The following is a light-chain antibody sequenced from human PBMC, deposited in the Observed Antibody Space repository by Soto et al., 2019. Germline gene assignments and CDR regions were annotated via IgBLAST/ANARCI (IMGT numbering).Light chain of an antibody. CDR1: SSNIGSNT. CDR2: AYT. V-gene: IGLV1-44*01. CDR3: QSYDSSLSKVV. J-gene: IGLJ2*01. Sequence: QSVLTQPPSASGTPGQRVTISCSGSSSNIGSNTVNWYQQLPGTAPKLLIFAYTNRPSGVPDRFSGSKSGTSASLAITGLQAEDEADYYCQSYDSSLSKVVFGGGTQLTVL.